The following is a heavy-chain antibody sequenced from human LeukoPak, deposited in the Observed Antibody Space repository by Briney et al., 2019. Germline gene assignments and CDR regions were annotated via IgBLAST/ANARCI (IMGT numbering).Heavy chain of an antibody. CDR2: ISSSSSYI. CDR3: ARGDILTGYFSAGNWFDP. J-gene: IGHJ5*02. CDR1: GFTFSSYS. V-gene: IGHV3-21*01. D-gene: IGHD3-9*01. Sequence: PGGSLRLSCAASGFTFSSYSMNWFRQAPGKGLEWVSSISSSSSYIYYADSVKGRFTISRDNAKNSLYLQMNSLRAEDTAVYYCARGDILTGYFSAGNWFDPWGQGTLVTVSS.